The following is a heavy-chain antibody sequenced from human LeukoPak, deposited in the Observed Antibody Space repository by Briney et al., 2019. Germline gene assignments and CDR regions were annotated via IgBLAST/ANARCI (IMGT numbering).Heavy chain of an antibody. CDR3: ARHFIRTSWYLEGYFDF. CDR1: GGSISSSGHY. V-gene: IGHV4-39*01. D-gene: IGHD6-13*01. CDR2: IFYSGTT. Sequence: PSETLSLTCTVSGGSISSSGHYCGWTRQPPGKGLEWIGSIFYSGTTSYSPSLKSRVTISVDMSKNQFSLKLSPVTAADTAVYYCARHFIRTSWYLEGYFDFWGQGALVTVSS. J-gene: IGHJ4*02.